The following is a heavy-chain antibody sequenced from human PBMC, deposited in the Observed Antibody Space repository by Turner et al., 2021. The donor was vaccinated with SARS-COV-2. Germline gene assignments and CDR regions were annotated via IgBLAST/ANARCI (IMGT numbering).Heavy chain of an antibody. Sequence: VQLVESGGALVQPGESLRLSCAASGFSFSIYWMGWVRQAPGKGPEWVASIKEDGSQNYYMDSVRGRFTISRDNAKNSLYLQMNSLRAEDTAVYFCARMGASRQQLVHGYFDYWGQGTLVTVSS. J-gene: IGHJ4*02. V-gene: IGHV3-7*01. CDR2: IKEDGSQN. CDR1: GFSFSIYW. D-gene: IGHD6-13*01. CDR3: ARMGASRQQLVHGYFDY.